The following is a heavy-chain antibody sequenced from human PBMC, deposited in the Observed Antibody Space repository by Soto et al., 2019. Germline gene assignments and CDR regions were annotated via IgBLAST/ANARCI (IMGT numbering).Heavy chain of an antibody. CDR3: ASRFGYY. CDR1: GFTFSSYW. CDR2: IKPEGSDM. J-gene: IGHJ4*02. D-gene: IGHD3-10*01. V-gene: IGHV3-7*01. Sequence: EVQLLESGGGLVQPGGSLRLSCAASGFTFSSYWMTWVRQAPGKGLEWVASIKPEGSDMYYVDSVKGRFTISRDNAKNSLYLQMNSLRAEDTAVYYCASRFGYYWGQGALVTVSS.